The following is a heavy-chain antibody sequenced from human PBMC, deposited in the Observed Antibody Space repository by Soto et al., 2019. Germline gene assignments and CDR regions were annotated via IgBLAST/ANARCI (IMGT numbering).Heavy chain of an antibody. V-gene: IGHV5-10-1*01. Sequence: GESLKISCKGSGYSFAGYWITWVRQKPGKGLEWMGRIDPSDSQTYYSPSFRGHVTISATKSITTVFLQWSSLRASDTAMYYCARQVYDSDTGPNFQYYFDSWGQGTPVTVSS. CDR2: IDPSDSQT. CDR3: ARQVYDSDTGPNFQYYFDS. J-gene: IGHJ4*02. D-gene: IGHD3-22*01. CDR1: GYSFAGYW.